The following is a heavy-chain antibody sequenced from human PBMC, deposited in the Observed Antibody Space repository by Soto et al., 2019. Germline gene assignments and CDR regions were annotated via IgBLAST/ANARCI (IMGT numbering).Heavy chain of an antibody. CDR1: GGSIGSGGYY. V-gene: IGHV4-31*03. CDR3: ARGRRDGYNYNWFDP. CDR2: IYYSGST. D-gene: IGHD5-12*01. Sequence: QVQLQESGPGLVKPSQTLSLTCTVSGGSIGSGGYYWSWIRQHPGKGLEWIGYIYYSGSTYYNPSLKSRVTISVDTSKNQFSLKLSSVTAADTAVYYCARGRRDGYNYNWFDPWGQGTLVTVSS. J-gene: IGHJ5*02.